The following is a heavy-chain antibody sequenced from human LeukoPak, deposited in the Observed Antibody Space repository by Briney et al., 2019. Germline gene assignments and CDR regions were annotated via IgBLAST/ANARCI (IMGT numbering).Heavy chain of an antibody. CDR1: GFNFGNCW. CDR2: IKADGSEI. CDR3: AGVPGSSWTFDY. D-gene: IGHD6-13*01. J-gene: IGHJ4*02. V-gene: IGHV3-7*03. Sequence: GGSLRLSCAASGFNFGNCWMNWVRQAPGKGLEWVATIKADGSEIYYVDSVKGRFTISRDNADNSLYLQMHSLRADDTAIYYCAGVPGSSWTFDYWGQGTLVTVSS.